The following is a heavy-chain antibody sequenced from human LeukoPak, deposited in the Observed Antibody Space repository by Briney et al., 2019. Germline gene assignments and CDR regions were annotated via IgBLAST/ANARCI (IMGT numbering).Heavy chain of an antibody. V-gene: IGHV4-59*12. CDR1: GGSISSYY. Sequence: PSETLSLTCTVSGGSISSYYWSWIRQPPGKGLEWIGYIYYSGITNYNPSLKSRVTISVDTSKNQFSLQLTSVTAADTAVYYCARTHSSSWPHYYYYYYGMDVWGQGTTVTVSS. CDR2: IYYSGIT. J-gene: IGHJ6*02. D-gene: IGHD6-13*01. CDR3: ARTHSSSWPHYYYYYYGMDV.